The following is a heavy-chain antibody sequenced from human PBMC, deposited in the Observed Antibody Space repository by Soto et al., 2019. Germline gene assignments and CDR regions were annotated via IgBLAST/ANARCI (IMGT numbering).Heavy chain of an antibody. Sequence: QVQLVESGGGVVQPGTSLRLSCAASGFTFKTHAMHWVRQAPGKGLEWMAVIAYDGNEKFYADSVKGRFTISRDNSKNALYLERNTPRYEDTAVYYCGKDVGDYVPYYYGVDVWGQGTTVTVSS. J-gene: IGHJ6*02. CDR2: IAYDGNEK. CDR3: GKDVGDYVPYYYGVDV. D-gene: IGHD1-26*01. CDR1: GFTFKTHA. V-gene: IGHV3-30*18.